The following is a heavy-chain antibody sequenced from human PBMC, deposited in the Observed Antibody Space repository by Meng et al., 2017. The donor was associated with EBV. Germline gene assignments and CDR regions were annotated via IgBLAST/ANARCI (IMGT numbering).Heavy chain of an antibody. CDR1: GGSISSSSYY. D-gene: IGHD3-10*01. CDR2: IYYSGST. Sequence: QLQLQESGPGLVKPSETLSRTCPVSGGSISSSSYYWGWIRQPPGKGLEWIGSIYYSGSTYYNPSLKSRVTISVDTSKNQFSLKLSSVTAADTAVYYCARSSPVRFGELSNWGQGTLVTVS. J-gene: IGHJ4*02. V-gene: IGHV4-39*07. CDR3: ARSSPVRFGELSN.